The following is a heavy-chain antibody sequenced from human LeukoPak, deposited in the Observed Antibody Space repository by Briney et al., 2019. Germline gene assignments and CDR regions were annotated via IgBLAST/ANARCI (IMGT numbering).Heavy chain of an antibody. D-gene: IGHD2-8*01. J-gene: IGHJ4*02. CDR2: VNQGATQK. CDR1: GFYFSTQW. Sequence: GGSLRLSCAASGFYFSTQWMSWVRQAPGKGLEWVAIVNQGATQKYYVYSVKVRFTISRDNAENPLYLQMNSLRADDTAVYYCARALIGYYFDYWGQGTLVTVSS. V-gene: IGHV3-7*01. CDR3: ARALIGYYFDY.